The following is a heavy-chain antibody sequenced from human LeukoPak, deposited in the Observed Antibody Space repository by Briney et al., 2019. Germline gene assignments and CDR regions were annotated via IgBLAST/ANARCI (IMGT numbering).Heavy chain of an antibody. V-gene: IGHV3-7*01. J-gene: IGHJ4*02. CDR2: IKQDGSEK. CDR1: GFTFSSYW. D-gene: IGHD3-3*01. Sequence: GGSLRLSCAASGFTFSSYWMSWVRQAPGEGLEWVANIKQDGSEKYYVDSVKGRFTIYRDNAKNSLYLQMNSLRAEDTAVYYCARDTAGYDSWSGYYNFDYWGQGTLVTVSS. CDR3: ARDTAGYDSWSGYYNFDY.